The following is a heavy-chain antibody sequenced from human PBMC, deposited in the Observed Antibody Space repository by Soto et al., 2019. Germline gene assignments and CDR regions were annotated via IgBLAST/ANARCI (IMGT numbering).Heavy chain of an antibody. CDR1: GGSISSGDYY. D-gene: IGHD5-12*01. CDR3: ARVETATILGFDY. V-gene: IGHV4-30-4*01. CDR2: IYYSGST. Sequence: SETLSLTCTVSGGSISSGDYYWSWIRQPPGKGLEWIGYIYYSGSTYYNPSLKSRVTISVDTSKNQFSLKLSSVTAADTAVYYCARVETATILGFDYWGQGTLVTVSS. J-gene: IGHJ4*02.